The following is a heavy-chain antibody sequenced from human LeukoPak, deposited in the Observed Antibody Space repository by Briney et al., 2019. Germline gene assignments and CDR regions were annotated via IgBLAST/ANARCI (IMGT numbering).Heavy chain of an antibody. Sequence: SETLSLTCAVSDGSISTYYWSWIRQPPGKGLEWIGYIYTSGSTNYNASLKSRVTISVDTSKNQFSLKLSSVTAADTAVYYCARHVSAFDIWGQGTMVTVSS. CDR2: IYTSGST. V-gene: IGHV4-4*09. D-gene: IGHD3-10*02. CDR1: DGSISTYY. J-gene: IGHJ3*02. CDR3: ARHVSAFDI.